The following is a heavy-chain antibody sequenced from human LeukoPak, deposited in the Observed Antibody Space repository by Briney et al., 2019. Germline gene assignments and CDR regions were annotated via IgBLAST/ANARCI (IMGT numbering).Heavy chain of an antibody. CDR2: INPNSGGT. CDR3: AGAAYPTTEGAFDI. V-gene: IGHV1-2*04. CDR1: GYTFTGYY. J-gene: IGHJ3*02. D-gene: IGHD4-17*01. Sequence: GASVKVSCKASGYTFTGYYMHWVRQAPGQGLEWMGWINPNSGGTNYAQKFQGWVTMTRDTSISTAYMELSRLRSDDTAVYYCAGAAYPTTEGAFDIWGQGTMVTVSS.